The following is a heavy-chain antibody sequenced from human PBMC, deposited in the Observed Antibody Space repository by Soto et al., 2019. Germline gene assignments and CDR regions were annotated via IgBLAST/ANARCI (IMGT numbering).Heavy chain of an antibody. CDR3: ARTPRGVARTSYYYYGMDV. J-gene: IGHJ6*02. CDR2: IFSNDEK. CDR1: GFSLSNARMG. Sequence: QVTLKESGPVLVKPTETLTLTCTVSGFSLSNARMGVSWIRQPPGKALEWLAHIFSNDEKSYSTSLKSRLTISKDTSKSQVVLTMTNMDPVDTATYYCARTPRGVARTSYYYYGMDVWGQGTTVTVSS. D-gene: IGHD3-3*01. V-gene: IGHV2-26*01.